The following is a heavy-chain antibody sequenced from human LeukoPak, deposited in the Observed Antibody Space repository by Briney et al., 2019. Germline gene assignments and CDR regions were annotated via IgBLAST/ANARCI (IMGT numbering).Heavy chain of an antibody. D-gene: IGHD4-17*01. J-gene: IGHJ4*02. V-gene: IGHV3-30-3*01. CDR1: GFTFSSYA. CDR3: AKAMTTDDY. Sequence: GRSLRLSCAASGFTFSSYAMHWVRQAPGKGLEWVAVISYDGSNKYYADSVKGRFTISRDNSKNMLYLQMNSLRAEDTAVYYCAKAMTTDDYWGQGTLVTVSS. CDR2: ISYDGSNK.